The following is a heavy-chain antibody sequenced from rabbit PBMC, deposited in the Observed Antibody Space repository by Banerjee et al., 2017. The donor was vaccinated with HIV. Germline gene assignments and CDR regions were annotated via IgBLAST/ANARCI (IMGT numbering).Heavy chain of an antibody. V-gene: IGHV1S40*01. D-gene: IGHD6-1*01. CDR2: IYAGSSGST. CDR1: GFSFSSGYW. Sequence: QSLEESGGDLVKPGASLTLTCTASGFSFSSGYWICWVRQAPGKGLEWIACIYAGSSGSTYYASWAKGRFTISKTSSTTVTLQMTSLTAADTATYFCARDCNYDNVGYAFNLWGQGTLVTVS. J-gene: IGHJ4*01. CDR3: ARDCNYDNVGYAFNL.